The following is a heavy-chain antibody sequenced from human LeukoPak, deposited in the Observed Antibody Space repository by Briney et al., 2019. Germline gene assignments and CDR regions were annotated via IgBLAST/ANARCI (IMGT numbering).Heavy chain of an antibody. Sequence: PSETLSLTCTVSSGSISSSGSISSSNYYWSWIRQPPGKGLEWIGYIYYSGSTNYNPSLKSRVTISVDTSKNQFSLKLSSVTAADTAVYYCARLAYGDYEPYWYFDLWGRGTLVTVSS. CDR1: SGSISSSGSISSSNYY. D-gene: IGHD4-17*01. CDR3: ARLAYGDYEPYWYFDL. J-gene: IGHJ2*01. V-gene: IGHV4-61*05. CDR2: IYYSGST.